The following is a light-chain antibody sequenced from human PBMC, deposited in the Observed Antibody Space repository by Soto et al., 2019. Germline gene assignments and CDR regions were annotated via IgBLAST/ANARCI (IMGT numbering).Light chain of an antibody. CDR2: SNI. CDR3: AAWDDSLNAEV. Sequence: QSVLTQPPSASGTPGQRVTISCSGSSSNIGSNTVNWYQQLPGTAPKLLIYSNIQRPSGVPDRFSGSKSGTSASLAISGLQSEDEADYYCAAWDDSLNAEVFGGGTKLTVL. V-gene: IGLV1-44*01. CDR1: SSNIGSNT. J-gene: IGLJ2*01.